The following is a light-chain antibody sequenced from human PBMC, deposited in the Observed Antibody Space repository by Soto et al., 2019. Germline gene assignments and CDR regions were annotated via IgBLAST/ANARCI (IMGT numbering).Light chain of an antibody. CDR2: GHN. CDR1: SSNIGSNT. V-gene: IGLV1-44*01. Sequence: QSVLTQPPSASGTPGQRVTISCSGGSSNIGSNTVNWYQQLPGTAPKLFISGHNNRPSGVPDRFFGSKSGTSASLTIIGLQAEDEADYYCQSYDSSLSGSGVFGGGTKLTVL. J-gene: IGLJ3*02. CDR3: QSYDSSLSGSGV.